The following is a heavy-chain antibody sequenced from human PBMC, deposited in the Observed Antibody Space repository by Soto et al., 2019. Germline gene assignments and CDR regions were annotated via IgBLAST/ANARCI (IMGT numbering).Heavy chain of an antibody. CDR1: GFTFSNYV. V-gene: IGHV3-23*01. J-gene: IGHJ6*02. CDR2: ISGSGAST. D-gene: IGHD2-2*02. Sequence: EVQLLESGGGLVQPGGSLRLSCVASGFTFSNYVMTWVRQAPGKGLEWVSGISGSGASTYYADSVKGRFTIARDNSKNTLWLQMNSLRAEDTAVYYCAKIGELCSSADCYIGGPYGVDVWGQGTTATVFS. CDR3: AKIGELCSSADCYIGGPYGVDV.